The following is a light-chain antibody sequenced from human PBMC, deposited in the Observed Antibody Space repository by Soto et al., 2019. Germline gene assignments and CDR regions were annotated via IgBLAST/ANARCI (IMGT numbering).Light chain of an antibody. Sequence: EIVLTQSPATLSLSPGERATLSCRASQTFSSHLAWYQQKPGQAPRLLIYDASKRATGIPARFSGRGSGTDLTLTLSSLDPEDFAVYYCQQRSNWPPVITFGQGTRLEIK. V-gene: IGKV3-11*01. CDR1: QTFSSH. CDR3: QQRSNWPPVIT. J-gene: IGKJ5*01. CDR2: DAS.